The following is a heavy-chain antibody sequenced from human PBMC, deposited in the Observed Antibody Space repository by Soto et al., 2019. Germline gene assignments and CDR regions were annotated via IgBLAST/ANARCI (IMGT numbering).Heavy chain of an antibody. Sequence: QVQLVQSGAEVKKPGSSVKVSCKASGGTFSSYAISWVRQAPGQGLEWMGGIIPIFGTANSAQKFQGRVTIPAGEPTSTAYMGLGSLRSENTAVYYCAGVMGQLDGYNGHFDYWGRRTLVAVST. V-gene: IGHV1-69*01. CDR3: AGVMGQLDGYNGHFDY. J-gene: IGHJ4*02. CDR2: IIPIFGTA. D-gene: IGHD5-12*01. CDR1: GGTFSSYA.